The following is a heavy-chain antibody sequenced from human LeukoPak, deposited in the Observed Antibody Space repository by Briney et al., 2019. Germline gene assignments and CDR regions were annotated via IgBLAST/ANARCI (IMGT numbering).Heavy chain of an antibody. Sequence: PGGSLRLSCAASGFTFSDYYMSWIRQAPGKGLEWVSYINSGDSTVYYADSVKGRFTISRDNAKNSLYLQMSSLRSEDTAVYFCARGRRGSSYVWLERYQYYYMDVWGKGTTVTVSS. CDR1: GFTFSDYY. V-gene: IGHV3-11*01. CDR2: INSGDSTV. CDR3: ARGRRGSSYVWLERYQYYYMDV. J-gene: IGHJ6*03. D-gene: IGHD5-18*01.